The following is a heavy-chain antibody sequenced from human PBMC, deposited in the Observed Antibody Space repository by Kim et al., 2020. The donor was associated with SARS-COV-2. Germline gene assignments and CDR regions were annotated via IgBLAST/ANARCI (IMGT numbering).Heavy chain of an antibody. V-gene: IGHV1-69*13. J-gene: IGHJ6*02. CDR1: GGTFSSYA. CDR2: IIPIFGTA. CDR3: ASAAQVIGSGSYYYGMDV. D-gene: IGHD3-10*01. Sequence: SVKVSCKASGGTFSSYAISWVRQAPGQGLEWMGGIIPIFGTANYAQKFQGRVTITADESTSTAYMELSSLRSEDTAVYYCASAAQVIGSGSYYYGMDVWGQGTTVTVSS.